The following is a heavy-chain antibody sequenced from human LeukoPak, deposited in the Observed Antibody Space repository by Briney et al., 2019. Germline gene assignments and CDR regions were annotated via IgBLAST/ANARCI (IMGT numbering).Heavy chain of an antibody. J-gene: IGHJ6*02. D-gene: IGHD3-3*01. Sequence: ASVKVSCKASGYTSTSYDINWVRQATGQGLERMGWMNPNSGNTGYAQKFQGRVTMTRNTSISTAYMELSSLRSEDTAVYYCARAGGYDFWSGYYPHYYYYGMDVWGQGTTVTVSS. CDR1: GYTSTSYD. V-gene: IGHV1-8*01. CDR3: ARAGGYDFWSGYYPHYYYYGMDV. CDR2: MNPNSGNT.